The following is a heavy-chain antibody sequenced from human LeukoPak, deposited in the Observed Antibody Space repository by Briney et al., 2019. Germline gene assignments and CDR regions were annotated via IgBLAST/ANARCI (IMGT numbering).Heavy chain of an antibody. Sequence: PGGSLRLSCAASGFTFSNYGMNWVRQAPGKGLEWVAAIWNDGTNKDYEDYVEGRFTISRDNSKNTLYLQMNSLRAEDTAVYYCARDRCSRTDCYEGYYYGMDVWGQGTTVSVSS. J-gene: IGHJ6*02. CDR1: GFTFSNYG. V-gene: IGHV3-33*01. CDR3: ARDRCSRTDCYEGYYYGMDV. CDR2: IWNDGTNK. D-gene: IGHD2-2*01.